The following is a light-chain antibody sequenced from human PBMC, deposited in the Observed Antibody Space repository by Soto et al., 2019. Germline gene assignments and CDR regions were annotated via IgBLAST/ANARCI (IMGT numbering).Light chain of an antibody. J-gene: IGLJ1*01. CDR3: LLSYSDTHV. CDR2: DTS. Sequence: QAVVTQEPSLTVSPGGTVTLTCDSSTGAVTSGHYPYWFQQKAGQVPRTLIYDTSNRHSWTPARFSGSLLGGKAALTLSGAQPEDEADYYCLLSYSDTHVFGTGTKVTVL. CDR1: TGAVTSGHY. V-gene: IGLV7-46*01.